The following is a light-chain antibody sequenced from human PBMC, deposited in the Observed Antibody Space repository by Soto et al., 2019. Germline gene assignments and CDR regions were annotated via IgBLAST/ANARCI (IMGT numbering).Light chain of an antibody. CDR2: GVS. CDR1: QSVSSGH. Sequence: ENVLTQSPGTLSLSPGGRATLSCRASQSVSSGHLAWYQQKPGQAPRLLIYGVSSRATGIPDRFSGSGSGTDFALTISSLEPEDFAVYYCQQRSNWPPITFGQRTRPEI. J-gene: IGKJ5*01. CDR3: QQRSNWPPIT. V-gene: IGKV3D-20*02.